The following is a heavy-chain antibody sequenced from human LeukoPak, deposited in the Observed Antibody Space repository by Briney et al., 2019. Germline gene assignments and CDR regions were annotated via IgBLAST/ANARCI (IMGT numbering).Heavy chain of an antibody. CDR1: GFTFSSYA. J-gene: IGHJ4*02. V-gene: IGHV3-64*01. Sequence: GGSLRLSCAASGFTFSSYAMHWVRQAPGKGLEYVSAISSNGGSTYYANSVKGRFTISRDNSKNTLYLEMGSLRAEDMAVYYCARSGYEGKFDYWGQGTLVTVSS. CDR3: ARSGYEGKFDY. CDR2: ISSNGGST. D-gene: IGHD5-12*01.